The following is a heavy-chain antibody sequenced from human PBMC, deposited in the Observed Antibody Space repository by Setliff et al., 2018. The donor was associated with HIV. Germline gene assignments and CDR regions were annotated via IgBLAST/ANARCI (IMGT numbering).Heavy chain of an antibody. CDR1: GGSISGYY. Sequence: PSETLSLTCTVSGGSISGYYWSWIRQSAGKGLQWIGDIYSSGRTNYNPSLKSRLSISVDTSKSQFSLRLTSVTAADTAVYYCARANWGSPPDYWGQGTLVTVSS. CDR2: IYSSGRT. J-gene: IGHJ4*02. CDR3: ARANWGSPPDY. D-gene: IGHD7-27*01. V-gene: IGHV4-59*08.